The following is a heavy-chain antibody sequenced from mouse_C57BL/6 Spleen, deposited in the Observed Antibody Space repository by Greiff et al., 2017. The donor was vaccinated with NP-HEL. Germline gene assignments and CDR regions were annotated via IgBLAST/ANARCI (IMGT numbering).Heavy chain of an antibody. V-gene: IGHV1-64*01. Sequence: QVQLKQSGAELVKPGASVKLSCKASGYTFTSYWMHWVKQRPGQGLEWIGMIHPNSGSTNYNEKFKSKATLTVDKSSSTAYMQLSSLTSEDSAVYYCAREDYYGSSHYFDYWGQGTTLTVSS. CDR3: AREDYYGSSHYFDY. J-gene: IGHJ2*01. D-gene: IGHD1-1*01. CDR2: IHPNSGST. CDR1: GYTFTSYW.